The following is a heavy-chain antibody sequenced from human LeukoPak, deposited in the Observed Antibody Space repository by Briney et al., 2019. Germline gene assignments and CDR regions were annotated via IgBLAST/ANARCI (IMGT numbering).Heavy chain of an antibody. D-gene: IGHD3-22*01. CDR2: IWYDGSNK. J-gene: IGHJ3*02. CDR3: AKDMYYYDSSGPAFDI. CDR1: GFTFSNYG. Sequence: GGSLRLSCAASGFTFSNYGVDWLRQAPGKGLEWVAVIWYDGSNKYHADSVKGRFTISRDNSKNTLYLQMNSLRAEDTAVYYCAKDMYYYDSSGPAFDIWGQGTMVTVSS. V-gene: IGHV3-33*06.